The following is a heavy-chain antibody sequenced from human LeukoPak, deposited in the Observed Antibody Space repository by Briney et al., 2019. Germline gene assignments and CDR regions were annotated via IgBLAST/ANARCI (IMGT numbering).Heavy chain of an antibody. CDR2: ISYDGSNK. J-gene: IGHJ4*02. V-gene: IGHV3-30*18. Sequence: GGSLRLSCAASGFTFSSYGMHWVRQAPGKGLEWVAVISYDGSNKYYADSVKGRFTISRDNSKNTLYLQMNSLRAGDTAVYYCAKGRIRDGSMITFGGVIVWGQGTLVTVSS. CDR1: GFTFSSYG. D-gene: IGHD3-16*02. CDR3: AKGRIRDGSMITFGGVIV.